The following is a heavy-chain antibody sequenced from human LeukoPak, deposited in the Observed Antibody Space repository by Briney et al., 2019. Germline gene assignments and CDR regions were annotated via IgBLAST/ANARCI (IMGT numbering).Heavy chain of an antibody. Sequence: ASVKVSCKASGGTFSSYAISWVRQAPGQGPEWMGGIIPIFGTANYAQKFQGRVTITTDESTSTAYMELSSLRSEDTAVYYCAPWGNEYSSSWGQGTLVTVSS. D-gene: IGHD6-6*01. CDR1: GGTFSSYA. V-gene: IGHV1-69*05. J-gene: IGHJ5*02. CDR3: APWGNEYSSS. CDR2: IIPIFGTA.